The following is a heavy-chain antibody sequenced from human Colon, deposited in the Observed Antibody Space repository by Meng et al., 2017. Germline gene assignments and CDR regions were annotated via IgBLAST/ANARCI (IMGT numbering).Heavy chain of an antibody. J-gene: IGHJ4*02. Sequence: SETLSLTCTVSGYSISTGYFWGWIRQPPGKGLEWIASIYHRGTTHYSPSLNSRATISMNTSKIQFFLNLTSVTAADTAVYFCVRLVVTSPIDYWGQGTLVTVSS. CDR3: VRLVVTSPIDY. D-gene: IGHD2-21*02. CDR1: GYSISTGYF. CDR2: IYHRGTT. V-gene: IGHV4-38-2*02.